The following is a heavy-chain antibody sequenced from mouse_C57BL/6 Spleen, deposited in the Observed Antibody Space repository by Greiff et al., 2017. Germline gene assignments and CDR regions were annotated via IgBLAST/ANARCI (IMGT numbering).Heavy chain of an antibody. Sequence: VQLQQPGAELVKPGASVKMSCKASGYTFTSYWITWVKQRPGQGREWMGDIYPGSGSTNYNEKFKSKDTLTVDTSSSTAYMQLSSLTSEDSAVYYCARSREGAMDYWGQGTSVTVSS. CDR3: ARSREGAMDY. CDR1: GYTFTSYW. J-gene: IGHJ4*01. V-gene: IGHV1-55*01. D-gene: IGHD3-3*01. CDR2: IYPGSGST.